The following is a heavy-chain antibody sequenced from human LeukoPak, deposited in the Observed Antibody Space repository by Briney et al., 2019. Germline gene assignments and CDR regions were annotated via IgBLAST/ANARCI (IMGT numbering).Heavy chain of an antibody. V-gene: IGHV4-39*07. CDR1: GGSISSGDYY. D-gene: IGHD6-13*01. J-gene: IGHJ4*02. CDR3: AREEYSSSWEFDY. Sequence: SETLSLTCSVSGGSISSGDYYWGWIRQPPGKGLEWIGSIYYSGSTYYNPSLKSRVTISVDTSKNQFSLKLSSVTAADTAVYYCAREEYSSSWEFDYWGQGTLVTVSS. CDR2: IYYSGST.